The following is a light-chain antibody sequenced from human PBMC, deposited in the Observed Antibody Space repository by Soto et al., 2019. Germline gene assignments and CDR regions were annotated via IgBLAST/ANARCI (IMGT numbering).Light chain of an antibody. V-gene: IGLV2-23*02. CDR3: CSYAGSVTWV. Sequence: QSVLTQPASVSGSPGQSITISCTGTRSDVGTYNLVSWYQQHPGKAPKLIIYEVSKRPSGVSNRFSGSKSGNTASLTISGLQTDDEADYYCCSYAGSVTWVFDGGTKLTVL. J-gene: IGLJ3*02. CDR1: RSDVGTYNL. CDR2: EVS.